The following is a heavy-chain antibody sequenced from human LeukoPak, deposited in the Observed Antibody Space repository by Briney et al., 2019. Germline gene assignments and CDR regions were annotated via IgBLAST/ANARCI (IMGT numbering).Heavy chain of an antibody. CDR2: IYYSGST. CDR1: GDSINNGGYY. V-gene: IGHV4-39*07. J-gene: IGHJ4*02. D-gene: IGHD3-10*01. CDR3: ARVLDYYGSGSYIDY. Sequence: SETLSLTCTVSGDSINNGGYYWGWIRQPPGKGLEWIGNIYYSGSTYYNPSLQNRVTISVDTSKNQFSLRLSSVTAADTAVYYCARVLDYYGSGSYIDYWGQGTLVTVSS.